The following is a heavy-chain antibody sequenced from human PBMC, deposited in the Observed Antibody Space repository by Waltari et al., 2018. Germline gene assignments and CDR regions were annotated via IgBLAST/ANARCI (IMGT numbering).Heavy chain of an antibody. CDR2: VIPMLGTA. J-gene: IGHJ3*02. CDR3: ARVGIPLGPGAFDI. Sequence: QVQLVQSGAEVKKPGSSVKVSCKASGGTFSSYAISWVRQAPGQGLEWMGWVIPMLGTANYAQKFQGRVTITADESTSTAYMELSSLRSEDTAVYYCARVGIPLGPGAFDIWGQGTMVTVSS. D-gene: IGHD7-27*01. V-gene: IGHV1-69*12. CDR1: GGTFSSYA.